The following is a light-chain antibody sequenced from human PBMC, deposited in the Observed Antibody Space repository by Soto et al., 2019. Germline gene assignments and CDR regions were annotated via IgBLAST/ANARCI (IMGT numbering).Light chain of an antibody. CDR3: MQGTHWPIT. V-gene: IGKV2-30*02. Sequence: DVVMTQSPLSLPVTLGQPASISCRPNQSLVHSDGIAYFSWFQXRQGRSPRRXIYKVSNRDSGVPARFSGSGSGTDLAMKISRVEAEDVGVYYCMQGTHWPITFGQGTRLEIK. CDR1: QSLVHSDGIAY. CDR2: KVS. J-gene: IGKJ5*01.